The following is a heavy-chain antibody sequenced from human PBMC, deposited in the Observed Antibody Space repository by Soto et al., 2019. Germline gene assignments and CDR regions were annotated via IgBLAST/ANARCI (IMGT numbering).Heavy chain of an antibody. Sequence: ASVKVSCKASGGTFSSYAISWVRQAPGQGLEWMGGIIPIFGTANYAQKFQGRVTNTADESTSTAYMELSSLRSEDTAVYYCARSRITMIVVVNNDAFDIWGQGTMVTVSS. V-gene: IGHV1-69*13. J-gene: IGHJ3*02. CDR2: IIPIFGTA. D-gene: IGHD3-22*01. CDR3: ARSRITMIVVVNNDAFDI. CDR1: GGTFSSYA.